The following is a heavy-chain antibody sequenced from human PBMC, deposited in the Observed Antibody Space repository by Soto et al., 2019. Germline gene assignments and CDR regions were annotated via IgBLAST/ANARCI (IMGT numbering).Heavy chain of an antibody. CDR1: GFTFSSHG. CDR3: ARHSTLSGFDY. V-gene: IGHV3-33*01. CDR2: IWYDGSNK. Sequence: QSGGSLRLSCAASGFTFSSHGMHWVRRAPGKGLEWVAVIWYDGSNKYYADSVKGRFTISRDNSKNTLYLQMNSLRAEDTAVYYCARHSTLSGFDYWGQGTLVTVSS. D-gene: IGHD2-15*01. J-gene: IGHJ4*02.